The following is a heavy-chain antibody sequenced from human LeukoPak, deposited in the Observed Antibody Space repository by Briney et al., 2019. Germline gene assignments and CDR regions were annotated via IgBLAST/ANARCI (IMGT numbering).Heavy chain of an antibody. CDR1: GFTFSSYA. CDR2: ISGSGGST. V-gene: IGHV3-23*01. Sequence: GGSLRLSCAASGFTFSSYAMSWVRQAPGKGLEWVSAISGSGGSTYYADSVKGRFTISRGNSKNTLYLQMNSLRAEDTAVYYCAKDVVVVPAAIDYWGQGTPVTVSS. CDR3: AKDVVVVPAAIDY. D-gene: IGHD2-2*01. J-gene: IGHJ4*02.